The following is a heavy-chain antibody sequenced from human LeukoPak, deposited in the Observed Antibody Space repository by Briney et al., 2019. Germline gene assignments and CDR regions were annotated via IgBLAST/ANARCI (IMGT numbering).Heavy chain of an antibody. CDR3: AKAPPYTKYFDY. V-gene: IGHV3-33*06. Sequence: GRSLRLSCTTSGFTFSHCGMHWVRRAPGKGLEWVAVIWYDGSNKYYADSVKGRFTISRDNSKNTLYLQMNGLRAEDTAIYYCAKAPPYTKYFDYWGQGTLLTVSS. CDR2: IWYDGSNK. D-gene: IGHD1-1*01. J-gene: IGHJ4*02. CDR1: GFTFSHCG.